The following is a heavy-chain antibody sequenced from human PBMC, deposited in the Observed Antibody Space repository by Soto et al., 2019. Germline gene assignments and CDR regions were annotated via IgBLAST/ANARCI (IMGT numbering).Heavy chain of an antibody. CDR1: GYTFTSYG. CDR2: ISGFNGNT. J-gene: IGHJ4*02. CDR3: ARDKGDGSLGY. D-gene: IGHD6-6*01. Sequence: ASVKVSCKASGYTFTSYGITWVRQAPGQGLEWMGWISGFNGNTNYAQKLQGRVSMTTDTSTSTAYMELSSLRSEDTAVYYCARDKGDGSLGYWGQGTLVTVSS. V-gene: IGHV1-18*01.